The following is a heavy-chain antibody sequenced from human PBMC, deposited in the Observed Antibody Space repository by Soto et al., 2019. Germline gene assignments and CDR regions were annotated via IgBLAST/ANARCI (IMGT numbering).Heavy chain of an antibody. CDR1: GGTFSSYA. J-gene: IGHJ1*01. CDR3: ARGDYGGNSYFQH. V-gene: IGHV1-69*05. D-gene: IGHD4-17*01. CDR2: IIPIFGTA. Sequence: QVQLVQSGAEVKKPGSSVKVSCKASGGTFSSYAISWVRQAPGQGLEWMGGIIPIFGTANYAQKFQGRVRTTSDXXTSTAYMELSSLRSEDTAVYYCARGDYGGNSYFQHWGQGTLVTVSS.